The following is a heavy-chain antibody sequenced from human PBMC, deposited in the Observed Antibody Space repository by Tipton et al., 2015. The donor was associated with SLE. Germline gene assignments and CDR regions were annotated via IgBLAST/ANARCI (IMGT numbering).Heavy chain of an antibody. D-gene: IGHD2-15*01. CDR1: GGSVSSGSYY. J-gene: IGHJ4*02. V-gene: IGHV4-39*07. Sequence: TLSLTCTVSGGSVSSGSYYWAWIRQPPGEGPEWIGTIYYSGSTYYYPSLKSRITISVDTSKNQFSLEVRSVTAADTAVYYCVRLRSKVLIDYWGQGTLVTVSS. CDR3: VRLRSKVLIDY. CDR2: IYYSGST.